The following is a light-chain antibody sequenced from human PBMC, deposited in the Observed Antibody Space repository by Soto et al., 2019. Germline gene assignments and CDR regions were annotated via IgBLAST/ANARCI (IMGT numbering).Light chain of an antibody. CDR2: GAT. J-gene: IGKJ4*01. V-gene: IGKV1-39*01. CDR3: QQSYSTPPVT. Sequence: DIQMTQSPSSLSASVGDRVTIICRASPTISNYLNWYQQKPGKAPKVLIYGATRLQSGVPSRFSGSGVGTDFTLTISSLQPEDFATYYCQQSYSTPPVTFGGGTKVDIK. CDR1: PTISNY.